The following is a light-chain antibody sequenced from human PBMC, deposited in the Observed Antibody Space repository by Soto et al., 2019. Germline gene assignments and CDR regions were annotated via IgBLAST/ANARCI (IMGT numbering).Light chain of an antibody. CDR3: QQYGSSRT. CDR2: GAS. CDR1: QRVSSSY. V-gene: IGKV3-20*01. J-gene: IGKJ1*01. Sequence: EIVWTQSPGTLSLSPGERATLSCRARQRVSSSYLAWYQQKPGQAPRLLIYGASSRATGIPDRFSGSGSGTDFTLTISRLEPEDFAVYYCQQYGSSRTFGQGTTVEIK.